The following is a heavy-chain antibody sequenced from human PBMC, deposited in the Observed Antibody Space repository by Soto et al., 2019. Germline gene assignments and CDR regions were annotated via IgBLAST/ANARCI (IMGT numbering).Heavy chain of an antibody. J-gene: IGHJ4*02. Sequence: QVQLVQSGAEVKKPGSSVKVSCKASGGTLSSYTFSWVRQAPGQGLEWMGRVIPNLGVTNYAKKFQGRFTIVVDTSTSTAYMELNSLRYEDTAVYYCARDKGYCSDTSCPDFDYCGQGSLFTVSS. CDR1: GGTLSSYT. CDR2: VIPNLGVT. V-gene: IGHV1-69*08. CDR3: ARDKGYCSDTSCPDFDY. D-gene: IGHD2-15*01.